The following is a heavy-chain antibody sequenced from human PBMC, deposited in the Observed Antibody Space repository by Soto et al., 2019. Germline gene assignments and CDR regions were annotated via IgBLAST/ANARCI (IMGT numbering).Heavy chain of an antibody. CDR3: ARGRWFDP. CDR1: GGSFSGYY. V-gene: IGHV4-34*01. J-gene: IGHJ5*02. CDR2: INHSGST. Sequence: SETLSLTCAVYGGSFSGYYWSWIRQPPGKGLEWIGEINHSGSTNYNPSLKSRVTISVDTSKNQFSLKLSSVTAADTAVYYCARGRWFDPWGQGTLVTVSS.